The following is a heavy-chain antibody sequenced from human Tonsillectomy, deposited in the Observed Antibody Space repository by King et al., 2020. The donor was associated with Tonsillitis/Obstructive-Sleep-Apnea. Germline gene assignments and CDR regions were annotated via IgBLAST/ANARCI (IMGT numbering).Heavy chain of an antibody. CDR1: GVSISSRSYY. D-gene: IGHD6-19*01. J-gene: IGHJ4*02. V-gene: IGHV4-39*01. CDR3: ASPGGSGWSPQNYFDY. CDR2: IYYSGNT. Sequence: LQLQESGPGLVKPSESLSLTCTVSGVSISSRSYYRGWIRQPPGKGLGWIGNIYYSGNTYYNPSLKGRVTISVDTSKNQFSLNLSSVTDADTAVYYCASPGGSGWSPQNYFDYWGQGPLVTVSS.